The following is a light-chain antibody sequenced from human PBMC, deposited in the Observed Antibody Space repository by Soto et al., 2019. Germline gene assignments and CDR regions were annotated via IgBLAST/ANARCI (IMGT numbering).Light chain of an antibody. Sequence: DIQMTQSPSSLSASVGDRVTITCRASQGIRDALGWYQQKPGKAPKRLIYAASSLQSGGPSRFSGSGSGTEFTLTISSLQPEDFATYYWLQHNSYPQTFGQGTKVEIK. CDR3: LQHNSYPQT. V-gene: IGKV1-17*01. J-gene: IGKJ1*01. CDR1: QGIRDA. CDR2: AAS.